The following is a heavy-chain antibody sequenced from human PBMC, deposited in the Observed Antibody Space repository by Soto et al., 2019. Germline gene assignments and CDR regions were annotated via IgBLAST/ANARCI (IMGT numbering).Heavy chain of an antibody. CDR3: AKDPSYDYGDSRSWYFDL. V-gene: IGHV3-9*01. CDR2: ISWNSDSK. J-gene: IGHJ2*01. D-gene: IGHD4-17*01. CDR1: GFTFDDYA. Sequence: DVQLVESGGGLVQPGRSLRLSCAASGFTFDDYAMHWVRQAPGKGLEWVSGISWNSDSKGYADSVKGRFTISRDNAKKSLYLQMNSLRAEDTALYYCAKDPSYDYGDSRSWYFDLWGRGTLVTVSS.